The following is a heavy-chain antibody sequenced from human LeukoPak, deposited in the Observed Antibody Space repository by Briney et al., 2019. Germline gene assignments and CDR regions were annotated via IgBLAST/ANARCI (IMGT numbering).Heavy chain of an antibody. CDR1: GFTFSTYG. V-gene: IGHV3-30*18. CDR2: ISYDGSDK. J-gene: IGHJ4*02. CDR3: AKDARSPALDY. Sequence: GGSLRLSCAASGFTFSTYGLHWVRQAPGKGLEWVAVISYDGSDKYYADSVKGRFTISRDNSKNTLYLQMISLRGEDTAVYYCAKDARSPALDYWGQGTLVTVSS.